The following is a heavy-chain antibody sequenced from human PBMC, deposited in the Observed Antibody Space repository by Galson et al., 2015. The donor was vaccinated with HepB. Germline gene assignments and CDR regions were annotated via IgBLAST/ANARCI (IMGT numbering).Heavy chain of an antibody. CDR1: GFTFSSYG. Sequence: SLRLSCAASGFTFSSYGMHWVRQAPGKGLEWVAVIPYDGNNKYYADSVKGRFTISRDNSKNTLYLQMNSLRPEDTAVYYCAKDCVGTLSYYFDSWGQGTLVTVSS. CDR2: IPYDGNNK. J-gene: IGHJ4*02. V-gene: IGHV3-30*18. D-gene: IGHD4-23*01. CDR3: AKDCVGTLSYYFDS.